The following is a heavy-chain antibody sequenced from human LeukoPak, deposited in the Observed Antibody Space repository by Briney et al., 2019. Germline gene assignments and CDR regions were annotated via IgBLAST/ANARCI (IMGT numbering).Heavy chain of an antibody. CDR3: VRVSFTTSWSICLQ. D-gene: IGHD2-2*01. J-gene: IGHJ4*02. Sequence: ASVNLSCEAAGDNFSVYPMHWVRQAPGQGLEWMGLINPNGGDTNYAQKFQGRVTMASDTSISTAYMELNSLMSDDTAVYSCVRVSFTTSWSICLQWGGRTLVTVSS. V-gene: IGHV1-2*06. CDR2: INPNGGDT. CDR1: GDNFSVYP.